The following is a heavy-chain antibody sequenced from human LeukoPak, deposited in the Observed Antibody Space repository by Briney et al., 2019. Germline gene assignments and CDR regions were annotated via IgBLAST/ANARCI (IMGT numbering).Heavy chain of an antibody. J-gene: IGHJ4*02. Sequence: PSETLSLTCTVSGGSTSSSNYYWGWIRQPPGKGLEWIGGIHYSGNTYYNPSLKSRDTISVDTSKNQFSLKLSSVTAADTAVYYCARLGAGPTYYDFWSGYSSFYFDYWGQGTLVTVSS. D-gene: IGHD3-3*01. CDR2: IHYSGNT. CDR3: ARLGAGPTYYDFWSGYSSFYFDY. CDR1: GGSTSSSNYY. V-gene: IGHV4-39*01.